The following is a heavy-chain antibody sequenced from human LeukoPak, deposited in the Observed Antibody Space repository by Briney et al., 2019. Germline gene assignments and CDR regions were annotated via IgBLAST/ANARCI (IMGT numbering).Heavy chain of an antibody. CDR1: GGSISSGGYY. J-gene: IGHJ4*02. CDR3: AREVVTQGVDY. Sequence: PSETLSLTCTVSGGSISSGGYYWSWIRQHPGKGLEWIGYIYYSGSTYYNPFLKSRVTISVDTSKNQFSLKLSSVTAADTAVYYCAREVVTQGVDYWGQGTLVTVSS. V-gene: IGHV4-31*03. D-gene: IGHD4-23*01. CDR2: IYYSGST.